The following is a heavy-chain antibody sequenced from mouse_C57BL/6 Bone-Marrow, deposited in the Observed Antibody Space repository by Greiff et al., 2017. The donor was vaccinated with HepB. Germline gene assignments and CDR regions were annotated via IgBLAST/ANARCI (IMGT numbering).Heavy chain of an antibody. CDR1: GFSFNTYA. Sequence: EVQGVESGGGLVQPKGSLKLSCAASGFSFNTYAMKWVRKAQGNGLEWVARIRSKSNNYATYYADSGKDRFTISRDDSESMLYLQMNNLKTEDTAMYYCVTHYGSSWFAYWGQGTLVTVSA. D-gene: IGHD1-1*01. CDR2: IRSKSNNYAT. V-gene: IGHV10-1*01. J-gene: IGHJ3*01. CDR3: VTHYGSSWFAY.